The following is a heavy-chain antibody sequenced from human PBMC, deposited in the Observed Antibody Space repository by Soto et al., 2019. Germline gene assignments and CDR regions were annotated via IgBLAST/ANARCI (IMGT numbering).Heavy chain of an antibody. CDR2: IYYSGST. V-gene: IGHV4-31*03. CDR3: ARLHYDILTGSQYYFDY. Sequence: PSETLSLTCTVSGVSISSGGYYWSWIRQHPGKGLEWIGYIYYSGSTYYNPSLKSRVTISVDTSKNQFSLKLSSVTAADTAVYYCARLHYDILTGSQYYFDYWGQGTLVTVSS. D-gene: IGHD3-9*01. J-gene: IGHJ4*02. CDR1: GVSISSGGYY.